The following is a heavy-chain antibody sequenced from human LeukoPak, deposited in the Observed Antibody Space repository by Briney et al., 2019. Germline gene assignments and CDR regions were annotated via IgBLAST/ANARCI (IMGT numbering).Heavy chain of an antibody. V-gene: IGHV4-34*01. CDR1: GGSFSGYY. J-gene: IGHJ4*02. CDR3: ARGPLVVVVAATPGLDY. Sequence: PSETLSLTCAVYGGSFSGYYWSWIRQPPGKGLEWIGEINHSGSTNYNPPLKSRVTISVDTSKNQFSLKLSSVTTADTAVYYCARGPLVVVVAATPGLDYWGQGTLVTVSS. D-gene: IGHD2-15*01. CDR2: INHSGST.